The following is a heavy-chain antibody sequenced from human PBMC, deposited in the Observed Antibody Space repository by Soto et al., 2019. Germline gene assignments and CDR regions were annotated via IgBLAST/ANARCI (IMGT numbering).Heavy chain of an antibody. CDR3: ARDVGGGYYDY. J-gene: IGHJ4*02. CDR1: GFTFSSYA. Sequence: EVQLLESGGGLVQPGGSLRLSCAASGFTFSSYAMSWVRQAPGKGLEWVSVIFSGGNTYYADSVKARFTISRDNSKNMLYLQMNSLKADDTAVYYCARDVGGGYYDYWGRGTLVTVSS. D-gene: IGHD3-16*01. CDR2: IFSGGNT. V-gene: IGHV3-23*03.